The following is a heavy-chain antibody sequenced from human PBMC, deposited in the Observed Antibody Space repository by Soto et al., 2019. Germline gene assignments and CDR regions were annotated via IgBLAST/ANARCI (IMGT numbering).Heavy chain of an antibody. Sequence: GGSLRLSCAASGFTFSSYAMHWVRQAPGKGLEWVAVISYDGSNKYYADSVKGRFTISRDNSKNTLYLQMNSLRAEDTAVYYCARSPLYNWNLNGMDVWGQGTTVTVSS. V-gene: IGHV3-30-3*01. CDR1: GFTFSSYA. CDR3: ARSPLYNWNLNGMDV. D-gene: IGHD1-20*01. CDR2: ISYDGSNK. J-gene: IGHJ6*02.